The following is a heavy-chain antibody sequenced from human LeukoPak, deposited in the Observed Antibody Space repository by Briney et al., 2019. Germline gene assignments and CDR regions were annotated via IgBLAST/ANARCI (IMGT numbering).Heavy chain of an antibody. V-gene: IGHV4-34*01. J-gene: IGHJ5*02. CDR2: INHSGST. D-gene: IGHD2-2*01. CDR3: TRERSTPGINWFDP. Sequence: SATLSLTCAVYGESFSAYSWNWIRQSPGKGLEWIGEINHSGSTNYNPSLKSRVTISVDTSKNQTSKRQFSLKLNSVTAADTAVYYCTRERSTPGINWFDPWGQGTLVTVSS. CDR1: GESFSAYS.